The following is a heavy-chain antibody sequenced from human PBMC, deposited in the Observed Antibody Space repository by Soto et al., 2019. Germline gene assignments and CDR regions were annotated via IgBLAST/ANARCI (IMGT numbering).Heavy chain of an antibody. J-gene: IGHJ6*02. V-gene: IGHV3-23*01. D-gene: IGHD3-22*01. CDR1: GFTFSSYA. Sequence: HPGGSLRLSCAASGFTFSSYAMSWVRQAPGKGLEWVSAISGSGGSTYYADSVKGRFTISRDNSKNTLYLQMNSLRAEDTAVYYCAKTLRIVVITSSSPYGMDVWGQGTTVTVSS. CDR2: ISGSGGST. CDR3: AKTLRIVVITSSSPYGMDV.